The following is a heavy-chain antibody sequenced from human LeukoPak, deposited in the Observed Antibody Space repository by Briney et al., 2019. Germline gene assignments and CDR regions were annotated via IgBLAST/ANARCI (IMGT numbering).Heavy chain of an antibody. D-gene: IGHD6-19*01. CDR3: ARASPSPWLVNWFDP. CDR1: GYTFTGYY. V-gene: IGHV1-2*02. CDR2: INPNSGGT. J-gene: IGHJ5*02. Sequence: ASVKVSCKASGYTFTGYYMHWVRQAPGQGLEWMGWINPNSGGTNYAQKLQGRVTMTTDTSTSTAYMELRSLRSDDTAVYYCARASPSPWLVNWFDPWGQGTLVTVSS.